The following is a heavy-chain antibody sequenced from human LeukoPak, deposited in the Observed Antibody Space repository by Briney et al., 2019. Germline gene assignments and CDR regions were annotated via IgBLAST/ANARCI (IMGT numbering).Heavy chain of an antibody. D-gene: IGHD5-18*01. CDR3: ARDGGYSYGYVDFDY. J-gene: IGHJ4*02. Sequence: PSQTLSLTCTDSGGSISSGSYYWSWIRQPAGKGLEWIGRIYTSGSTNYNPSLKSRVTISVDTSKNQFSLKLSSVTAADTAVYYCARDGGYSYGYVDFDYWGQGTLVTVSS. CDR2: IYTSGST. CDR1: GGSISSGSYY. V-gene: IGHV4-61*02.